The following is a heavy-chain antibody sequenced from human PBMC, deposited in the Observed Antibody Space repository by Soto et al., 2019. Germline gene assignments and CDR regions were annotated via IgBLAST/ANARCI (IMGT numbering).Heavy chain of an antibody. V-gene: IGHV1-58*01. CDR3: ATLLTSGWYPNWFDP. J-gene: IGHJ5*02. CDR2: IVVGSGNT. Sequence: QMQLVQSGPEVKKPGTSVKVSCKASGFTFTNSAVQWVRQARGQRLEWIGWIVVGSGNTNYAQKFQARVTIPRDMSTNTAYMELDSLRSEDTAVYYCATLLTSGWYPNWFDPWGRGTLITVSS. D-gene: IGHD6-19*01. CDR1: GFTFTNSA.